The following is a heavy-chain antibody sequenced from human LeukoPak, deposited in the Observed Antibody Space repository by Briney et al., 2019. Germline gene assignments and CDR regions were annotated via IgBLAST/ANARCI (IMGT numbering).Heavy chain of an antibody. CDR2: ISSDGGST. CDR3: ARDPGMSSSGYYYPDI. CDR1: GFTFSSYA. V-gene: IGHV3-64*01. J-gene: IGHJ3*02. Sequence: GGSLSLSCAASGFTFSSYAMHWVRQAPGKGLEYVSAISSDGGSTYYANSVKGRFTISRDNSKNTLYLQMGSLRAEDMAVYYCARDPGMSSSGYYYPDIWGQGTMVTVSS. D-gene: IGHD3-22*01.